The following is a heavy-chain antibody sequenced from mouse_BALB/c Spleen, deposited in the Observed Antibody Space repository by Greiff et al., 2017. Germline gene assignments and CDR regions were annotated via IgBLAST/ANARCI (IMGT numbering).Heavy chain of an antibody. V-gene: IGHV1-9*01. J-gene: IGHJ3*01. D-gene: IGHD2-4*01. CDR2: ILPGSGST. CDR1: GYTFSSYW. Sequence: QVQLQQSGAELMKPGASVKISCKATGYTFSSYWIEWVKQRPGHGLEWIGEILPGSGSTNYNEKFKGKATFTADTSSNTAYMQLSSLTSEDSAVYYCARSRSTMTLAYWGQGTLVTVSA. CDR3: ARSRSTMTLAY.